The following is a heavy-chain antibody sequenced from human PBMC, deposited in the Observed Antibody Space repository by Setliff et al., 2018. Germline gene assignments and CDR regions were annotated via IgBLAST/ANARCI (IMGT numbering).Heavy chain of an antibody. V-gene: IGHV3-30*04. CDR1: GFNFGAYV. Sequence: LRLSCTASGFNFGAYVMHWVRQAPGKGLEWVAIMSYDTTKEYYADSVKGRFTVFRDNSKNTLYLQMNNLRTEDTAVYYCFGAGTCSYWGQGTLVTVSS. CDR3: FGAGTCSY. J-gene: IGHJ4*02. D-gene: IGHD3-10*01. CDR2: MSYDTTKE.